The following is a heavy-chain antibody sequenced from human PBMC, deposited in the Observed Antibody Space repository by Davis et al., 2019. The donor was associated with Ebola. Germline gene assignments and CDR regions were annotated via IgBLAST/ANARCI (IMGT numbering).Heavy chain of an antibody. CDR2: ISSSSSYI. J-gene: IGHJ4*02. D-gene: IGHD3-3*01. Sequence: PGGSLRLSCAASGFTFSSYSMNWVRQAPGKGLEWVSSISSSSSYIYYADSVKGRFTISRDNAKNSLYLQMNSLRAEDTAVYYCARAFPVYDFWSGQDQHTFDYWGQGTLVTVSS. CDR1: GFTFSSYS. CDR3: ARAFPVYDFWSGQDQHTFDY. V-gene: IGHV3-21*01.